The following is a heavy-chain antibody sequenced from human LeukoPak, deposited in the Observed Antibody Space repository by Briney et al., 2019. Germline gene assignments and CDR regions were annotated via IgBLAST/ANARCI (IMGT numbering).Heavy chain of an antibody. Sequence: PSETLSLTCTVSGGSISSGSYYWSWIRQPAGKGLEWIGRIYTSGSTNYNPSLKSRVTISVDTSKNQFSLKLRSVTAADTAVYYCARQRYCRSTSCYQFDYWGQGTLVTVSS. CDR2: IYTSGST. J-gene: IGHJ4*02. V-gene: IGHV4-61*02. CDR1: GGSISSGSYY. D-gene: IGHD2-2*01. CDR3: ARQRYCRSTSCYQFDY.